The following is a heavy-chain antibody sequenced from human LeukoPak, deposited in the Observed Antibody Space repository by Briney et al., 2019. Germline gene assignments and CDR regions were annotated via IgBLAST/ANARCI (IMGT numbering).Heavy chain of an antibody. CDR3: ARHNGGTYQGRDAFDI. D-gene: IGHD1-26*01. V-gene: IGHV4-59*08. Sequence: SETLSLTCTVSGGSISSYYWSWIRQPPGKGLEWIGNLHHRGTTNYSPSLKSRVTISEGTSKNHLSLILTSVTAADTAVYYCARHNGGTYQGRDAFDIWGQGTMVTVSS. CDR2: LHHRGTT. CDR1: GGSISSYY. J-gene: IGHJ3*02.